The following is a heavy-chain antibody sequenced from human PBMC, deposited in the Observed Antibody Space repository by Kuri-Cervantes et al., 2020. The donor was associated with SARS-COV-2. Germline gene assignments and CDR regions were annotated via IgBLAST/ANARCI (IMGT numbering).Heavy chain of an antibody. Sequence: GGSLRLSCAVSGFTFSSYWMHWVRQAPGEGLVWVARINSGGSSTSYADSVKGRFAISRDNAKNTVFVQMNSLRAEDTAVYYCKGVSSGYSYYFDYWGQGTLVTVSS. CDR1: GFTFSSYW. CDR3: KGVSSGYSYYFDY. CDR2: INSGGSST. J-gene: IGHJ4*02. D-gene: IGHD3-22*01. V-gene: IGHV3-74*01.